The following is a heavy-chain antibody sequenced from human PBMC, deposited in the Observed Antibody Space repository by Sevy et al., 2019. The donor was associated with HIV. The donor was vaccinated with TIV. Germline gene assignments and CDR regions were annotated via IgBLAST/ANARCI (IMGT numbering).Heavy chain of an antibody. CDR2: IRSKAYGGTT. CDR1: AFTFGDYA. D-gene: IGHD3-22*01. J-gene: IGHJ4*02. Sequence: GGSLRLSCTASAFTFGDYAMSWFRQAPGKGLEWVGFIRSKAYGGTTEYAASVKGRFTISRDDSKSIAYLQMNSLKTEDTAVYYCTRVQGYYDSDYWGQGTLVTVSS. V-gene: IGHV3-49*03. CDR3: TRVQGYYDSDY.